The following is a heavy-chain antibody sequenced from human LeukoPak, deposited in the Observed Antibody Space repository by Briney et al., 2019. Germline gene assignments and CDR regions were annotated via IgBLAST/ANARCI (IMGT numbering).Heavy chain of an antibody. CDR3: AREDTAMVLFDY. J-gene: IGHJ4*02. CDR1: GGSFSGYY. Sequence: PSETLSLTCAVYGGSFSGYYWSWIRQPPGKGLEWIGETNHSGSTNYNPSLKSRVTISVDTSKNQFSLKLSSVTAADTAVYYCAREDTAMVLFDYWGQGTLVTVSS. D-gene: IGHD5-18*01. CDR2: TNHSGST. V-gene: IGHV4-34*01.